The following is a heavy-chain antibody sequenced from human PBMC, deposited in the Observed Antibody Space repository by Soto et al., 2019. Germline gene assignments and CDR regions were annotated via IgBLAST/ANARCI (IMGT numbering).Heavy chain of an antibody. D-gene: IGHD7-27*01. Sequence: VQLLESGGDLVQPGGSLRLSCVASGFILNNYAMSWVRQAPGKGLEWVSTIGGTDGDSDGVPWYEDSVKGRFTISRDSSANTLFLHMANLRAEDSALYYCVKRGRHWGDFAFWGQWTTVVVSS. CDR1: GFILNNYA. CDR2: IGGTDGDSDGVP. V-gene: IGHV3-23*01. CDR3: VKRGRHWGDFAF. J-gene: IGHJ3*01.